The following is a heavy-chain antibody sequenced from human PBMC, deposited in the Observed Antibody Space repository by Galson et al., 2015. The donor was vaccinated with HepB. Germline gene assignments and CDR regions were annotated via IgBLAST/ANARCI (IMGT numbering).Heavy chain of an antibody. CDR2: ISYDGSNK. D-gene: IGHD6-6*01. J-gene: IGHJ4*02. CDR3: ARGSSSVSHFDY. Sequence: SLRLSCAASGFTFSSYAMHWVRQAPGKGLEWVAVISYDGSNKYYADSVKGRFTISRDNSKNTLYLQMNSLRAEDTAVYYCARGSSSVSHFDYWGQGTLVTVSS. V-gene: IGHV3-30-3*01. CDR1: GFTFSSYA.